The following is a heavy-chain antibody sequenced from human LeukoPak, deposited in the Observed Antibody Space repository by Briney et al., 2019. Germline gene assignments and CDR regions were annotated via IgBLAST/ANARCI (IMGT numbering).Heavy chain of an antibody. J-gene: IGHJ5*02. Sequence: SETLSLTCTVSGGSISSGSYYWSWIRPPAGKGLEWIGRIYTSGSTNYNPSLKSRVTISVDTSKNQFSLKLSSVTAADTAVYYCARHEYSGSYYGLSWFDPWGQGTLVTVSS. D-gene: IGHD1-26*01. CDR2: IYTSGST. CDR3: ARHEYSGSYYGLSWFDP. V-gene: IGHV4-61*02. CDR1: GGSISSGSYY.